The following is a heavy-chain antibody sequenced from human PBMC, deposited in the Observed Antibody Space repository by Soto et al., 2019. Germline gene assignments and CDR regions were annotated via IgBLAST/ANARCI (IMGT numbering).Heavy chain of an antibody. CDR3: ERETNSYNQNFDY. J-gene: IGHJ4*02. CDR2: FSRTDNTV. Sequence: VGSLRLSCASSVFMFSDYAMDWVRHPPGKGLEWVSYFSRTDNTVQYADSVKGRFIISRDNVANSLYLQMHSLTAEDTAIYYCERETNSYNQNFDYLRPGTLGTVS. D-gene: IGHD5-18*01. V-gene: IGHV3-48*03. CDR1: VFMFSDYA.